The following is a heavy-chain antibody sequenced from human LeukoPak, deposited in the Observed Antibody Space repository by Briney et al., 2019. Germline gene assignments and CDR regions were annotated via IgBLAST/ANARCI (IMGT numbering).Heavy chain of an antibody. CDR3: ANEGDTAMDY. J-gene: IGHJ4*02. CDR1: CGSISSSSYY. Sequence: SETLSLTCTVSCGSISSSSYYWGWIRQPPGKGLEWIGSIYYSGSTYYNPSLKSRVTISVDTSKNQFSLKLSSVTAADTAVYYCANEGDTAMDYWGQGTLVTVSS. D-gene: IGHD5-18*01. V-gene: IGHV4-39*01. CDR2: IYYSGST.